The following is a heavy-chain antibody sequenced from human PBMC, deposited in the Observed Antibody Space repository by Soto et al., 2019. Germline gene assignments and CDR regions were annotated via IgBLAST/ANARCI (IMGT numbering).Heavy chain of an antibody. CDR2: IYYSGST. CDR1: GGSISSGGYY. J-gene: IGHJ5*02. D-gene: IGHD3-16*01. V-gene: IGHV4-61*08. CDR3: AGLGVGDVHSVSAP. Sequence: SETLSLTCTVSGGSISSGGYYWSWIRQPPGKGLEWIGYIYYSGSTNYNPSLKSRVTISVDTSKNQFSLKLSSVTAADTAVFCRAGLGVGDVHSVSAPRGKGTL.